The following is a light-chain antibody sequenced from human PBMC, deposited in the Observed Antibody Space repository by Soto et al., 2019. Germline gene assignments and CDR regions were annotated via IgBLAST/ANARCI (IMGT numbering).Light chain of an antibody. CDR2: SAS. Sequence: EIVLTQSPGTLSLSPGERATLSCRASQSVSSSYLAWYQQKPGEAPRLLIYSASRMATGIPDRFSRSGSGTGFTITISRLETEDFEVYSCQQYGSSPLTFGGGTKVEIK. J-gene: IGKJ4*01. CDR3: QQYGSSPLT. CDR1: QSVSSSY. V-gene: IGKV3-20*01.